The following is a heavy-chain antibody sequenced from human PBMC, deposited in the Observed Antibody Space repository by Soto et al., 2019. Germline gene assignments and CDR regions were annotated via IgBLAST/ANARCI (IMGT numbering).Heavy chain of an antibody. CDR1: GFTFSNYD. CDR3: ASGGLYI. Sequence: EVQLVESGGGLVQPGGSLRLSCAASGFTFSNYDMHWVRQTSGKGLEWVAGIGTDGDTFYPGSVKGRFSISREDAKISFYLQMNSLRAEDTAVYYCASGGLYICGQGTLVTVSS. CDR2: IGTDGDT. D-gene: IGHD3-16*01. V-gene: IGHV3-13*01. J-gene: IGHJ4*02.